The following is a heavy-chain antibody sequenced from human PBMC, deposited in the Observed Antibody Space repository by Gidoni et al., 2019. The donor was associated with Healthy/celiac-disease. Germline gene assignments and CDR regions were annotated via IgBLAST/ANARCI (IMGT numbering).Heavy chain of an antibody. CDR3: GRVGGGQWLVVDY. CDR1: GGIFSSYA. CDR2: ILPICGTA. J-gene: IGHJ4*02. D-gene: IGHD6-19*01. Sequence: QVQLVQPGAEVKKSGSSVTAPCKASGGIFSSYAISRVQQAPGQGLEWMGGILPICGTANYAQKFQGRVTSPADEPTSTAYMELSSRRHEDTAVDYCGRVGGGQWLVVDYWGQGTLVTVAS. V-gene: IGHV1-69*01.